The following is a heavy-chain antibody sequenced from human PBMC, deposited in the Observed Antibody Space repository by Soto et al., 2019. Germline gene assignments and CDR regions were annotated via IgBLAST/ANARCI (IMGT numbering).Heavy chain of an antibody. CDR2: ISTSSSYM. CDR1: GFTFRSYS. V-gene: IGHV3-21*01. D-gene: IGHD2-15*01. J-gene: IGHJ4*02. CDR3: AREVNGYCIGDSCYPGAYYFDY. Sequence: EVQLVESGGGLVKPGGSLRLSCAVSGFTFRSYSMNWVRQAPGKGLEWVSSISTSSSYMYYADSEKGRFTVSRDNAKNSLNLQRISRRAEDTAVYYCAREVNGYCIGDSCYPGAYYFDYWGQGTLVTVSS.